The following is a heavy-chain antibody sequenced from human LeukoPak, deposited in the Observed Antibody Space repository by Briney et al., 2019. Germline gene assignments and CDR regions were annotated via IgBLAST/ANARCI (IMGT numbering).Heavy chain of an antibody. CDR2: INHGGST. CDR1: GGSFSGHY. Sequence: SETLSLTCAVSGGSFSGHYWNWIRQPPGKGLEWIGEINHGGSTNYNPSLKSRVTISVDTSKNQFSLKLSSVTAADTAAYYCARANGGNSVYWGQGTLVTVSS. CDR3: ARANGGNSVY. V-gene: IGHV4-34*01. J-gene: IGHJ4*02. D-gene: IGHD4-23*01.